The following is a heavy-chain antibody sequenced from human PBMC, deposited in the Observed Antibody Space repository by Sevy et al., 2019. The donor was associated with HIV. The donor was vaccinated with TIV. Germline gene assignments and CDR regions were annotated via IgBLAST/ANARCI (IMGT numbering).Heavy chain of an antibody. CDR3: ARSGTTGTSLGY. CDR1: GGSVSSGSYY. V-gene: IGHV4-61*01. D-gene: IGHD1-1*01. Sequence: SETLSLTCTVSGGSVSSGSYYWSWIRQPPGKGLEWIGYIYYSGSTNYNPSLKSRVTISVDTSKNQFSLKLSSVTAADTAVYYSARSGTTGTSLGYWGQGTLVTSP. CDR2: IYYSGST. J-gene: IGHJ4*02.